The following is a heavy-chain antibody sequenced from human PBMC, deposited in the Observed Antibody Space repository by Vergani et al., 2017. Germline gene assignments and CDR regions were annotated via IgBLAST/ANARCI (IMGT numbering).Heavy chain of an antibody. Sequence: QVHLQESGPGLVKPSETLSLTCSVSGDSINTADYWGWIRKPPGKGLEWIGSVYHSGSTSYNPSLQSRFTISVDTSKNQFSLNLNSMTAADTAIYYCAKNSSGGFFDNWGQGALVTVSS. J-gene: IGHJ4*02. CDR2: VYHSGST. D-gene: IGHD6-25*01. V-gene: IGHV4-38-2*02. CDR3: AKNSSGGFFDN. CDR1: GDSINTADY.